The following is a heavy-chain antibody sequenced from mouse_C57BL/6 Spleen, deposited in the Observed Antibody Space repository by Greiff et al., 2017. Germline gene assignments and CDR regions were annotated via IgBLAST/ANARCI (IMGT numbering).Heavy chain of an antibody. J-gene: IGHJ2*01. Sequence: QVQLKQPGAELVMPGASVKLSCKASGYTFTSYWMHWVKQRPGQGLEWIGEIDPSDSYTNYNQKFKGKSTLTVDKSASTAYMQLRSRTSEDSAVYYCAYYGSSYSFDYWGQGTTLTVSS. CDR2: IDPSDSYT. V-gene: IGHV1-69*01. CDR1: GYTFTSYW. D-gene: IGHD1-1*01. CDR3: AYYGSSYSFDY.